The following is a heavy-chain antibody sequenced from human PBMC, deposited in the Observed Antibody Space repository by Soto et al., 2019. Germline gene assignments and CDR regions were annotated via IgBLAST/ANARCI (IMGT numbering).Heavy chain of an antibody. CDR1: GLTFSSYG. CDR3: ARSLLQGDF. V-gene: IGHV3-30*03. J-gene: IGHJ4*02. CDR2: ISYDGSNK. D-gene: IGHD2-21*01. Sequence: GGSLRLSCAASGLTFSSYGMHWVRQAPGKGLEWVAVISYDGSNKYYADSVKGRFTISRDNSKNTLYLQMNSLGSDDTAVYFCARSLLQGDFWGQGTLVTSPQ.